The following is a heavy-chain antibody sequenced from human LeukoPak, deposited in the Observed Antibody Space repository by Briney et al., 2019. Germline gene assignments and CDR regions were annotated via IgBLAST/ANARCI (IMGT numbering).Heavy chain of an antibody. CDR2: VSAFNGNT. J-gene: IGHJ4*02. CDR1: GYTFTSFV. D-gene: IGHD5-18*01. V-gene: IGHV1-18*01. CDR3: ARGGTVVDTANPFDF. Sequence: ASVKVSCKASGYTFTSFVISGVRQAPGQGLEWMGWVSAFNGNTNYAQKLQGRITMTTDTSTSTVYMQLRSLRSDDTAVYYCARGGTVVDTANPFDFWGQGTLVTVSS.